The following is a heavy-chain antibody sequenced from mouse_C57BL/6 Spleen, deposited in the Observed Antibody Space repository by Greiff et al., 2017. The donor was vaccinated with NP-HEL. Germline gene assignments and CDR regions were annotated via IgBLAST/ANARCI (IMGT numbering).Heavy chain of an antibody. J-gene: IGHJ2*01. CDR2: IDPSDSET. V-gene: IGHV1-52*01. D-gene: IGHD2-4*01. Sequence: QVHVKQSGAELVRPGSSVKLSCKASGYTFTSYWMHWVKQRPIQGLEWIGNIDPSDSETHYNQKFKDKATLTVDKSSSTAYMQLSSLTSEDSAVYYCARRGLYYDAGWGFDYWGQGTTLTVSS. CDR3: ARRGLYYDAGWGFDY. CDR1: GYTFTSYW.